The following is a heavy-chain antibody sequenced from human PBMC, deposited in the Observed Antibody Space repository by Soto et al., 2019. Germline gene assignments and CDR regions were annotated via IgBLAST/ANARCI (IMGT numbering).Heavy chain of an antibody. CDR1: GYTFTSYG. V-gene: IGHV1-18*01. J-gene: IGHJ5*02. Sequence: QVQLVQSGAEVKKPGASVKVSCKASGYTFTSYGISWVRQAPGQGLEWMGWISAYNGNTNYAQKIQGRVTMTTDTSTSTAYMELRSLRSDDTAVYYFARDWAHTYYDVWRVYNWFDPGGHGTLVTVAA. CDR3: ARDWAHTYYDVWRVYNWFDP. D-gene: IGHD3-3*01. CDR2: ISAYNGNT.